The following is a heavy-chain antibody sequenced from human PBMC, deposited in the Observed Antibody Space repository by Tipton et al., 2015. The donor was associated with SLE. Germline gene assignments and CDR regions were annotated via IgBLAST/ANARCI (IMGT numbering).Heavy chain of an antibody. CDR2: LHHSGNA. CDR3: TRHDYGDSDAFDF. D-gene: IGHD4-17*01. CDR1: GYSISSGYY. J-gene: IGHJ3*01. Sequence: TLSLTCAVSGYSISSGYYWGWIRQSPGKGLEWIGSLHHSGNAYYNASLKSRVAISVDTSNNFFSLKLSSVTAADTAVYYCTRHDYGDSDAFDFWGQGTMVTVSS. V-gene: IGHV4-38-2*01.